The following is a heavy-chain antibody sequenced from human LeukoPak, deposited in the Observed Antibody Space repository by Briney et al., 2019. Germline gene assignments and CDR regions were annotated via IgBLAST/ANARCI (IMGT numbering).Heavy chain of an antibody. CDR3: ARLKMDD. D-gene: IGHD5-24*01. CDR2: IIPILGIA. V-gene: IGHV1-69*04. CDR1: GYTFTSYA. J-gene: IGHJ4*02. Sequence: SVTVSCKASGYTFTSYAMHWVRQAPGQGLEWMGRIIPILGIANYAQKFQGRVTITADKSTSTAYMELSSLRSEDTAVYYCARLKMDDWGQGTLVTVSS.